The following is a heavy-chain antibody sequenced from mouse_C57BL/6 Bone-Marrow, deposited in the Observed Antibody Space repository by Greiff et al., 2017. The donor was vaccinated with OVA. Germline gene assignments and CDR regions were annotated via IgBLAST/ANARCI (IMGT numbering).Heavy chain of an antibody. J-gene: IGHJ2*01. CDR2: INPNYGTT. Sequence: EVKLMESGPELVKPGASVKISCKASGYSFTDYNMNWVKQSNGKSLEWIGVINPNYGTTSYNQKFKGKATLTVDQSSSTAYMQLNSLTSEDSAVYYCARGYYGFYYFDYWGQGTTLTVSS. CDR1: GYSFTDYN. V-gene: IGHV1-39*01. CDR3: ARGYYGFYYFDY. D-gene: IGHD1-1*01.